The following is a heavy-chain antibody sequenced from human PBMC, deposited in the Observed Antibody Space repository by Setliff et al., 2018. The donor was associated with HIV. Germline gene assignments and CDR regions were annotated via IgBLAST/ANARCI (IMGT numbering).Heavy chain of an antibody. CDR2: IYHSGST. Sequence: SETLSLTCAVSGGTISSTSYYWGWLRQPPGMGLESPGRGLEWIGHIYHSGSTYYNPSLKSRVTISVDTSKNQFSLKPSSVTAADTAVYYCARGFPPTFCSGTSCYGGFTYYYYYMDVRGKGTTVTVSS. D-gene: IGHD2-2*01. CDR3: ARGFPPTFCSGTSCYGGFTYYYYYMDV. V-gene: IGHV4-39*07. CDR1: GGTISSTSYY. J-gene: IGHJ6*03.